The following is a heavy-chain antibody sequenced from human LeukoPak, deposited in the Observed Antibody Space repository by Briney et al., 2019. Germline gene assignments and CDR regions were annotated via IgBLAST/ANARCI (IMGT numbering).Heavy chain of an antibody. J-gene: IGHJ4*02. CDR2: IYYSGST. D-gene: IGHD5-12*01. CDR1: GGSISSSSYY. V-gene: IGHV4-39*01. Sequence: SETLSLTCTVSGGSISSSSYYWGCIRQPPGKGLECIGSIYYSGSTYYNPSLKSRVTISVDTSKNQFSLKLSSVTAADTAVYYCARQRGYSGYDSPANFDYWGQGTLVTVSS. CDR3: ARQRGYSGYDSPANFDY.